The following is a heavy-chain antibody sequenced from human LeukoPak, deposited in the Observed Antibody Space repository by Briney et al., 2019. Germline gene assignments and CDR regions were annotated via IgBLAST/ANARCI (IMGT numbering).Heavy chain of an antibody. CDR3: GRVAVLGSASVDY. J-gene: IGHJ4*02. D-gene: IGHD1-26*01. CDR2: IRPDGRET. CDR1: GGTFTNHW. V-gene: IGHV3-74*01. Sequence: PWGSLRLSCAASGGTFTNHWMHWVRQAPGKGLVWVSRIRPDGRETNHADSMKGRFTIYRDHAKNTLYLQMTSLGAEDPAVYYCGRVAVLGSASVDYGGQGVLVTVYS.